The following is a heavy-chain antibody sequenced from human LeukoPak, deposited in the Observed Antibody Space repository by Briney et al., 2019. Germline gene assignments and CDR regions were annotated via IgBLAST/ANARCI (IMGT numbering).Heavy chain of an antibody. V-gene: IGHV3-21*01. J-gene: IGHJ4*02. D-gene: IGHD3-22*01. CDR3: ARDEGYYDSSGYYSPYYFDY. CDR2: ISSSSSYI. CDR1: GFTFSSYS. Sequence: PGGSLRLSCAAPGFTFSSYSMNWVRQAPGKGLEWVSSISSSSSYIYYADSVKGRFTISRDNAKNSLYLQMNSLRAEDTAVYYCARDEGYYDSSGYYSPYYFDYWGQGTLVTVSS.